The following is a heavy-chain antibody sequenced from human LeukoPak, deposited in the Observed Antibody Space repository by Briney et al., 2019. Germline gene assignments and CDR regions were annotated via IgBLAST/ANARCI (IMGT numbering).Heavy chain of an antibody. D-gene: IGHD2-21*01. CDR2: MKYDGSEI. CDR1: GFTFGSYW. J-gene: IGHJ4*02. Sequence: GGSLRLSCAASGFTFGSYWMSWVRQAPGKGLEWVANMKYDGSEIYYVDSVKGRFTISRDNAMNSLFLQMNSLRAEDTAVYYCARRGGYSLFDYWGQGTLVTVSS. CDR3: ARRGGYSLFDY. V-gene: IGHV3-7*01.